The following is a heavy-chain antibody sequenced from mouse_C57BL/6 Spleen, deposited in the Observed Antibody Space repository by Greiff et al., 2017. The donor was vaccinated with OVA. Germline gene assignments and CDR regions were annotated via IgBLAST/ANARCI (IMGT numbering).Heavy chain of an antibody. CDR1: GYTFTSYW. Sequence: QVQLQQPGAELVMPGASVKLSCKASGYTFTSYWMHWVKQRPGQGLERIGEIDPSDSYTNYNQKFKGKSTLTVDKSSSTAYMQLSSLTSEDSAVYYCARYSNSYYYAMDYWGQGTSVTVSS. CDR2: IDPSDSYT. V-gene: IGHV1-69*01. J-gene: IGHJ4*01. D-gene: IGHD2-5*01. CDR3: ARYSNSYYYAMDY.